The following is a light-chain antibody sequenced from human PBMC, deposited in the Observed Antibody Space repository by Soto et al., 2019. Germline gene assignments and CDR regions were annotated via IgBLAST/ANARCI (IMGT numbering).Light chain of an antibody. CDR2: KAS. CDR1: RSIINW. Sequence: DIQMTQSPSTLSGSVGDRVTITFRASRSIINWLAWYQQKSGKGPKLLIYKASNLQTGVPSRFSGSGYGTEFTLTISSLQPDDVATYYCQQYSDHWTFGQGTKVDNK. CDR3: QQYSDHWT. J-gene: IGKJ1*01. V-gene: IGKV1-5*03.